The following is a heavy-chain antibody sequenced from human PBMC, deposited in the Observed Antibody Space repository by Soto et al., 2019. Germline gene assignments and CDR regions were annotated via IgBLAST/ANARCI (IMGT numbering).Heavy chain of an antibody. Sequence: QVQLVQSGAEVKKPGASVKVSCPASGYTFTSYGISWVRQAPGQGLEWMGWISAYNGNTNYAQKLRGRVTMTTDTPTSTADRELRSRRSDDTAVNYCARDSGVGGDYWGQGTLVTVSS. CDR3: ARDSGVGGDY. V-gene: IGHV1-18*01. CDR1: GYTFTSYG. D-gene: IGHD3-10*01. CDR2: ISAYNGNT. J-gene: IGHJ4*02.